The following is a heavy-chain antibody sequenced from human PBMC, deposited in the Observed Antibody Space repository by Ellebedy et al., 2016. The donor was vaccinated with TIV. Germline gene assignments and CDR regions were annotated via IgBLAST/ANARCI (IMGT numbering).Heavy chain of an antibody. CDR2: IWYEGRNT. D-gene: IGHD3-3*02. J-gene: IGHJ4*02. CDR1: GFTFSSYG. V-gene: IGHV3-33*01. CDR3: ASPGRGDILAPIEH. Sequence: GESLKISXAASGFTFSSYGMHWVRQAPGKGLEWVAVIWYEGRNTLYADSVKGRFTISRDKSKNMLYLQMNSLRVEDTAVYYCASPGRGDILAPIEHWGQGTLVTVSS.